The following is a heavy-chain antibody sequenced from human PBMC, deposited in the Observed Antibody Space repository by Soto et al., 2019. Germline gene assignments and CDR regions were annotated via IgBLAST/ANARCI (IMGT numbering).Heavy chain of an antibody. V-gene: IGHV4-61*08. CDR3: VRDGTKTLRDWFDP. J-gene: IGHJ5*02. Sequence: SETLSLTCTVSGGSISSGGYYWSWIRQHPGKGLEWIGRIYATGTTDYNPSLKSRVMMSVDTSKKQFSLRLRSVTAADTAVYYCVRDGTKTLRDWFDPWGQGISVTVSS. CDR2: IYATGTT. CDR1: GGSISSGGYY. D-gene: IGHD1-1*01.